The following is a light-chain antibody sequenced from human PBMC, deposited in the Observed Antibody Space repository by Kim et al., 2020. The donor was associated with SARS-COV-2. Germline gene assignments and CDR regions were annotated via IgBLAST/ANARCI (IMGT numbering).Light chain of an antibody. J-gene: IGLJ3*02. V-gene: IGLV3-27*01. Sequence: SLSPGQTARITCSGDVLAKKYARWFQQKPGQAPVMVIYKDSERPSGMPERFSGSSSGTTVTLTISGAQVEDEADYYCYSAADNNRMFGGGTKLTVL. CDR2: KDS. CDR1: VLAKKY. CDR3: YSAADNNRM.